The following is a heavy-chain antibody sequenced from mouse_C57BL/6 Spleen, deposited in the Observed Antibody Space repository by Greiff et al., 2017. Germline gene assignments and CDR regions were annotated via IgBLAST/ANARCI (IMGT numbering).Heavy chain of an antibody. J-gene: IGHJ1*03. CDR1: GFSFNTYA. Sequence: DVMLVESGGGLVQPKGSLKLSCAASGFSFNTYAMNWVRQAPGKGLEWVARIRSKSNNYATYYADSVKDRFTISRDDSESMLYLQMNNLKTEDTAMYYCVRYYDYDGGYFDVWGTGTTVTVSS. D-gene: IGHD2-4*01. CDR2: IRSKSNNYAT. CDR3: VRYYDYDGGYFDV. V-gene: IGHV10-1*01.